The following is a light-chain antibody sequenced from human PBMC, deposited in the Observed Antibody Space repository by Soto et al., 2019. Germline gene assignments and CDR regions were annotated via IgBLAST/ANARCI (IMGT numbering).Light chain of an antibody. J-gene: IGLJ3*02. CDR3: CSYAGSYPWV. CDR1: SSDVGNYNY. CDR2: DVN. V-gene: IGLV2-11*01. Sequence: QSALTQPRSVSGSPGQSVTISCTGTSSDVGNYNYVSWYQQHPGKAPKVMIYDVNKWPSGVPDRFSGSKSGNTASLTISGRQAEDEADYYCCSYAGSYPWVFGGGTKLTVL.